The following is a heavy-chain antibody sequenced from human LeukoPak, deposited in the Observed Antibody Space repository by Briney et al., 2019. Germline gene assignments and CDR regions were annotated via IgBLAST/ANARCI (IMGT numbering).Heavy chain of an antibody. J-gene: IGHJ4*02. Sequence: SETLSLTCIVSGASISSYYWTWIRQPPGKGLEWIGYIYYSGSTNYNPSLKSRVTISVDTSKNQFSLILSSLTAADTAVYYCARDSPPAYCSSGSCYFDSWGQGTLVTVSS. V-gene: IGHV4-59*12. D-gene: IGHD2-15*01. CDR3: ARDSPPAYCSSGSCYFDS. CDR1: GASISSYY. CDR2: IYYSGST.